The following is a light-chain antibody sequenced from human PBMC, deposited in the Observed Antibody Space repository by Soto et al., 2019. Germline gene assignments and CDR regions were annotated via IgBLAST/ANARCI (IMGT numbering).Light chain of an antibody. J-gene: IGLJ3*02. CDR2: EVN. Sequence: QSALTQPPSASGSPGQSVTISCTGTSSDVGAYDYVSWYQQHPGKAPKLMIYEVNNRPSGVSYRFSGSKSGNTASLTISGLQAEDEADYYCSSYTGITTQVFGGGTKLTVL. CDR3: SSYTGITTQV. CDR1: SSDVGAYDY. V-gene: IGLV2-14*01.